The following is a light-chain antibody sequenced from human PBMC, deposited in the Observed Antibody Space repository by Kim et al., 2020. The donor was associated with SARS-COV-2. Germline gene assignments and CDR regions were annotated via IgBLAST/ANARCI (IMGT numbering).Light chain of an antibody. CDR1: QGIATH. CDR3: QQSTSYPRT. Sequence: ASVGDTVTITCRASQGIATHLAWFQQKPGQAPKSLIYAASSLHSGVPSRFSGSGSDRDFTLTISGLQPDDFATYYCQQSTSYPRTFGQGTKVDIK. CDR2: AAS. V-gene: IGKV1-16*01. J-gene: IGKJ1*01.